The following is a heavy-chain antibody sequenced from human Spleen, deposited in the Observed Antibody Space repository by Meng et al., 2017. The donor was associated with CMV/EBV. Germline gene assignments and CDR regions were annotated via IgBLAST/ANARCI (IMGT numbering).Heavy chain of an antibody. CDR1: GLTVSNNY. CDR3: ASHDFWSGNRDY. D-gene: IGHD3-3*01. J-gene: IGHJ4*02. V-gene: IGHV3-66*02. Sequence: GESLKISCVASGLTVSNNYLSWVRQAPGKGLEWVSIIQNDGTTYYTDSVKGRFTISRDNSKNTLYLQMNSLRTEDTAVYYCASHDFWSGNRDYWGQGALVTVSS. CDR2: IQNDGTT.